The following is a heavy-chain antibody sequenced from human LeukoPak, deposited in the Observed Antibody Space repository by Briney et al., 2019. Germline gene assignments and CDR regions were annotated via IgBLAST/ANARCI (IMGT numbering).Heavy chain of an antibody. CDR3: ARAAMVRGVWIRGLDY. J-gene: IGHJ4*02. CDR2: INPSGGST. CDR1: GYTFTSYY. D-gene: IGHD3-10*01. V-gene: IGHV1-46*01. Sequence: ASVKVSCKASGYTFTSYYMHWVRQAPGQGLEWMGIINPSGGSTSYAQKFQGRVTMTRDTSTSTVYMELSSLRSEDTAVYYCARAAMVRGVWIRGLDYWGQGTLVTVSS.